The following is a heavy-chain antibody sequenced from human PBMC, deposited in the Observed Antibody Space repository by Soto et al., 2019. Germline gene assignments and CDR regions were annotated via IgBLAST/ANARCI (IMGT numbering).Heavy chain of an antibody. J-gene: IGHJ6*02. V-gene: IGHV3-49*04. CDR2: IRSKAYGGTT. D-gene: IGHD2-15*01. CDR3: ARELTLPAPYNYYYYGIDV. Sequence: GSLRLSCPASGFTFGDYAMSWVRQAPGKGLDWVGFIRSKAYGGTTEYAASVKGRFTISRDESKSIAYLQMNSLKTEDTAVYYCARELTLPAPYNYYYYGIDVWGQGTTVTVSS. CDR1: GFTFGDYA.